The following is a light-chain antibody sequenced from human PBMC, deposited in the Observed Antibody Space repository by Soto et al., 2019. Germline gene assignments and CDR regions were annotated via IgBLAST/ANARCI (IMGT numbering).Light chain of an antibody. CDR1: QSVNSN. V-gene: IGKV3D-15*01. CDR2: GAS. Sequence: EIVMTQSPATLSLSPGERATLSCRASQSVNSNLAWYQQKAGQAPRLLIYGASSRATGIPDRFSGSGSGTDFTLTISRLEPEDFAVYYCQQYHDTGTFGQGTKVDIK. CDR3: QQYHDTGT. J-gene: IGKJ1*01.